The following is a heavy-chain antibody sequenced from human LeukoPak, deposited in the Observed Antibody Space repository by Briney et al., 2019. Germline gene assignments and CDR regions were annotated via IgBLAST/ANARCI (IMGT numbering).Heavy chain of an antibody. J-gene: IGHJ5*02. CDR2: INPSGSST. CDR3: ARDDSVGDIVWWFDP. D-gene: IGHD3-16*02. CDR1: GYSFTSHY. V-gene: IGHV1-46*01. Sequence: ASVTVSCKASGYSFTSHYMHWVRQAPGQGLEWMGLINPSGSSTLYAQKFQGIVTMTRDMSTTTYYMELSSLRSEDTAVYYCARDDSVGDIVWWFDPWGQGTLVTVSS.